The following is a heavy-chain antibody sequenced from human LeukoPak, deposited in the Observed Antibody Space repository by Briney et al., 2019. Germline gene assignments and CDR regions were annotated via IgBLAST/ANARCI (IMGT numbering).Heavy chain of an antibody. Sequence: SETLSLTCAVYGGSFSGYYWSWIRQPPGKGLEWIGEINHSGSTNYNPSLKSRVTISVDTSKNQFSLKLSSVTAADTAVYYCASSLYSSSPYYYYYHGMDVWGQGTTVTVSS. CDR1: GGSFSGYY. J-gene: IGHJ6*02. CDR2: INHSGST. CDR3: ASSLYSSSPYYYYYHGMDV. D-gene: IGHD6-6*01. V-gene: IGHV4-34*01.